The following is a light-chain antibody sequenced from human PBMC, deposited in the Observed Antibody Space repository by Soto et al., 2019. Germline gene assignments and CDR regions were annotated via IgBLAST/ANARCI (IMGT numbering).Light chain of an antibody. CDR2: LNSDGSH. J-gene: IGLJ3*02. V-gene: IGLV4-69*01. Sequence: QLVLTQSPSASASLGASVKLTCTLSSGHSSYAIAWHQQQPEKGPRYLMKLNSDGSHSKGDGIPDRFSGSSSGAVRYLTISSLQSEDAADYYCQTWGTGIQVFGGGTKLTVL. CDR1: SGHSSYA. CDR3: QTWGTGIQV.